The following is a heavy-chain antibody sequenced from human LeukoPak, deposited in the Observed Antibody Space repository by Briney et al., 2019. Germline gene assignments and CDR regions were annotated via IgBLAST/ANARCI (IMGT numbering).Heavy chain of an antibody. CDR2: INHSGST. Sequence: SETLSLTCAVYGGSFSGYYWSWIRQPPGKGLEWIGEINHSGSTNYNPSLKSRVTISVDTSENQFSLKLSSVTAADTAVYYCARGIPSYYDFWSGQRGTYWFDPWGQGTLVTVSS. CDR3: ARGIPSYYDFWSGQRGTYWFDP. V-gene: IGHV4-34*01. D-gene: IGHD3-3*01. J-gene: IGHJ5*02. CDR1: GGSFSGYY.